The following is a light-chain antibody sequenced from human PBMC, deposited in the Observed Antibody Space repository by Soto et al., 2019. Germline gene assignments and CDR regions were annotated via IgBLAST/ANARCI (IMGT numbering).Light chain of an antibody. CDR1: NSNIGGHS. V-gene: IGLV1-47*02. J-gene: IGLJ3*02. CDR3: AAWDDSLRGWV. CDR2: RDS. Sequence: QSVLTQPPSASGTPGQRITMSCSGTNSNIGGHSVYWYQQFPGTAPKLLLYRDSQRPSGVPDRFSGSRSGTSSSLAISGLRSEDEADYYCAAWDDSLRGWVFGGGTKLNVL.